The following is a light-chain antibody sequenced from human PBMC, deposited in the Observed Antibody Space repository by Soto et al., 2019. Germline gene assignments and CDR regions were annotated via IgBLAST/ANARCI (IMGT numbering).Light chain of an antibody. CDR1: QSISSW. CDR3: QQYNSYWT. J-gene: IGKJ1*01. V-gene: IGKV1-5*01. CDR2: DAS. Sequence: DIQMTQSPSTLSASVGDRVTITCRASQSISSWLAWYQQKPGKAPKLLIYDASSLESGVPSRFSGSGYGTEFTLTISSLQPDDLATYYCQQYNSYWTFGQGTKVEIK.